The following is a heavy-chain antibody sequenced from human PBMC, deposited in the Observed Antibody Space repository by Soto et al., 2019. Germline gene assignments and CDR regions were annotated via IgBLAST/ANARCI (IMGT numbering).Heavy chain of an antibody. CDR3: ARGGNHWSYYYCGMDV. D-gene: IGHD2-8*02. J-gene: IGHJ6*02. CDR1: GYTFMTNY. V-gene: IGHV1-46*01. CDR2: INPSGGST. Sequence: QVQLVQSGAEVKKPGASVRVSCKASGYTFMTNYMHWVRQAPGQGLEWMGLINPSGGSTSYAQKFQGRVTMTRDTSTSAVYMDLSSLRSEDTAVYYCARGGNHWSYYYCGMDVWGQGTTVTVSS.